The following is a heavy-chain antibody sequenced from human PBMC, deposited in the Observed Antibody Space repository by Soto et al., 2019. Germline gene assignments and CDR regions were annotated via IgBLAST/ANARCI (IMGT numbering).Heavy chain of an antibody. CDR3: ARVRDCSGGSCRSQNIGYFGN. CDR1: GYTFTSYA. CDR2: INVGNGNT. V-gene: IGHV1-3*01. D-gene: IGHD2-15*01. Sequence: ASVKVSCKASGYTFTSYAMHWVRQAPGQRLEWMGWINVGNGNTKYSQKFQGRVTITRDTSASTAYMELSSLRSEDTAMYYCARVRDCSGGSCRSQNIGYFGNWGQGTLVTVS. J-gene: IGHJ4*02.